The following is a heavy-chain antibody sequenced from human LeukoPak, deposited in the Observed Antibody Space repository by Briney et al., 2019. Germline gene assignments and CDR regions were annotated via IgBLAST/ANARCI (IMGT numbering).Heavy chain of an antibody. V-gene: IGHV4-30-2*01. CDR3: ARGLGYSSSPFDY. CDR2: INHSGST. J-gene: IGHJ4*02. CDR1: GGPISSGGYY. D-gene: IGHD6-13*01. Sequence: SQTLSLTCTVSGGPISSGGYYWSWIRQPPGKGLEWIGEINHSGSTNYNPSLKSRVTISVDTSKNQFSLKLSSVTAADTAVYYCARGLGYSSSPFDYWGQGTLVTVSS.